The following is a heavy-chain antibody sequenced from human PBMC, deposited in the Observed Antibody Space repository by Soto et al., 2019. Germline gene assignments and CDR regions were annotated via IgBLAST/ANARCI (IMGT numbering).Heavy chain of an antibody. CDR3: AHGDPLDFHY. D-gene: IGHD3-10*01. V-gene: IGHV2-5*02. J-gene: IGHJ4*02. Sequence: QITFKESGPTLVKPTQTPTLTCTFSGFSLRSSGESVGWIRQPPGKALEWLALLYWDGIERYSPSLKSRLTVFKDASKSQVVLTMTNMDPVDTATYFCAHGDPLDFHYWGQGTLVTVSP. CDR2: LYWDGIE. CDR1: GFSLRSSGES.